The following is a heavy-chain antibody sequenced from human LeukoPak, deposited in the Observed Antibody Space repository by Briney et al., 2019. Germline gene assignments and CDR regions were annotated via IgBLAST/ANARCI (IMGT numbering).Heavy chain of an antibody. CDR3: AKSSGETYYDFWSGYYRVFYFDY. J-gene: IGHJ4*02. CDR2: ISGSGGST. CDR1: GFTFSSYA. V-gene: IGHV3-23*01. D-gene: IGHD3-3*01. Sequence: PGGPLRLSCAASGFTFSSYAMSWVRQAPGKGLEWVSAISGSGGSTYYADSMKGRFTISRDNSKNTLYLQMNSLRAEDTAVYYCAKSSGETYYDFWSGYYRVFYFDYWGQGTLVTVSS.